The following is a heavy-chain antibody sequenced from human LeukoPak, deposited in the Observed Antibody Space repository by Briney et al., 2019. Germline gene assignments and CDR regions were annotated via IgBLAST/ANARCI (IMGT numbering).Heavy chain of an antibody. V-gene: IGHV3-64D*06. CDR1: GFTFSSYV. D-gene: IGHD6-19*01. CDR3: PQWVDRVGFDY. Sequence: GSLRLSCSASGFTFSSYVMHWVRQAPGKGLEYVSSISSNGKTRYYADSVRGRFTISRDNSKNTVYLQMSSLRVEDTAVYYCPQWVDRVGFDYWGQGTLVTVSS. CDR2: ISSNGKTR. J-gene: IGHJ4*02.